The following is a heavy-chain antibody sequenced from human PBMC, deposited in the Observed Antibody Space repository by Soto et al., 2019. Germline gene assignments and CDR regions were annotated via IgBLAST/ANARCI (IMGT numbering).Heavy chain of an antibody. V-gene: IGHV3-13*01. CDR2: IGTAGDT. J-gene: IGHJ6*02. CDR1: GFTFSSYD. CDR3: AKDGAAGSVLDV. D-gene: IGHD6-13*01. Sequence: GGSLRLSCAASGFTFSSYDMHWVRQATGKGLEWVSAIGTAGDTYYPGSVKGRFTISRENAKNSLYLQMNSLRAGDTAVYYCAKDGAAGSVLDVWGQGTTVTVSS.